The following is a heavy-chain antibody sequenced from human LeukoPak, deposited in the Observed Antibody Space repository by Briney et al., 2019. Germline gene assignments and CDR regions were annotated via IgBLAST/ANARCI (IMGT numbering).Heavy chain of an antibody. CDR1: GFTFSSYG. J-gene: IGHJ4*02. CDR3: ASDGDSPWDY. V-gene: IGHV3-30*02. D-gene: IGHD4-17*01. Sequence: YPGGSLRLSCAASGFTFSSYGMHWVRQAPGKGLEWVAFIRYDGSNKYYADSVKGRFTISRDNSKNTLYLQMNSLRAEDTAVYYCASDGDSPWDYWGQGTLVTVSS. CDR2: IRYDGSNK.